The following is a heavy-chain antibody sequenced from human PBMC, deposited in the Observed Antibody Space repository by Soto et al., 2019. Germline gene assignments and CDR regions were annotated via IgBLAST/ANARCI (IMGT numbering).Heavy chain of an antibody. D-gene: IGHD3-16*02. V-gene: IGHV1-8*01. Sequence: QVQLVQSGAEVKKPGASVKVSCKASGYTFTSYDINWVRQATGQGLEWMGWMNPNSGNTGYAQKFKGKVTMTRNTSISTAYMELSSLRYEDTAVYYCARVAYYDYVWGSYRFRWFDPWGQGTLVTVSS. CDR3: ARVAYYDYVWGSYRFRWFDP. CDR1: GYTFTSYD. CDR2: MNPNSGNT. J-gene: IGHJ5*02.